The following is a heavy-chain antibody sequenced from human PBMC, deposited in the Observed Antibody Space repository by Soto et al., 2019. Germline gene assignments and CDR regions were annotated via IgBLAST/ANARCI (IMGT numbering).Heavy chain of an antibody. CDR1: GFTSNNYG. Sequence: PERSLRLSCAASGFTSNNYGIYRTRPDTGKGLEWATAIWCDGSKKYYADSVQGRFSIAREDSENTVYVHRDSLRAETTDVYDCAKAADYLGTRLDYWGKGNRVTASS. D-gene: IGHD4-17*01. V-gene: IGHV3-33*06. CDR3: AKAADYLGTRLDY. J-gene: IGHJ4*02. CDR2: IWCDGSKK.